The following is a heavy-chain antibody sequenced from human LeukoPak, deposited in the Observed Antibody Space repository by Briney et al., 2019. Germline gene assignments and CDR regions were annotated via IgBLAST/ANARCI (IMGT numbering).Heavy chain of an antibody. J-gene: IGHJ4*02. V-gene: IGHV1-69*13. CDR3: AKRPVSYGYVDY. Sequence: ASVKVSCKASGGTFSSYAISWVRQAPGQGLEWMGGIIPIFGTANYAQKFQGRVTITADESTSTAYMELSSLRSEGTAVYYCAKRPVSYGYVDYWGQGTLVTVSS. CDR2: IIPIFGTA. D-gene: IGHD5-18*01. CDR1: GGTFSSYA.